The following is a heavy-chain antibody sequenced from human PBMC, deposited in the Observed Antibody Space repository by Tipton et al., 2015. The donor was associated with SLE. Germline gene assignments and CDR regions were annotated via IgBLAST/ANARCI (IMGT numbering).Heavy chain of an antibody. CDR3: ARDGGSSWSLDAFDT. D-gene: IGHD6-13*01. V-gene: IGHV4-61*02. J-gene: IGHJ3*02. CDR2: VYSSGTT. CDR1: GASISSGSYY. Sequence: TLSLTCTVSGASISSGSYYWNWIRQPAGKGLEWIGRVYSSGTTNYKSSLKSRVTISVDTSKNQFSLKLSSVTAADTAVYYCARDGGSSWSLDAFDTWGQGTMVTVSS.